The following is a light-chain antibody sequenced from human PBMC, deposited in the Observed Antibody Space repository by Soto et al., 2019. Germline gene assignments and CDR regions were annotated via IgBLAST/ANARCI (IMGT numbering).Light chain of an antibody. J-gene: IGLJ3*02. CDR2: EVS. CDR1: SSDIGSNNY. CDR3: SSYTTTTRL. V-gene: IGLV2-14*01. Sequence: QSALTQPASVSGSPGQSITISCTGTSSDIGSNNYVSWFQQRPGKAPTLIIYEVSNRPSGVSNHFSGSKSGNTASLTISGLLSEDEAEYYCSSYTTTTRLFGGGTKLTVL.